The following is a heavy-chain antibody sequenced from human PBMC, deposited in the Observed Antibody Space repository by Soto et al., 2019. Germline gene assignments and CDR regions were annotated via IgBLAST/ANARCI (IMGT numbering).Heavy chain of an antibody. J-gene: IGHJ4*02. D-gene: IGHD3-3*01. V-gene: IGHV2-5*02. CDR3: ADRVLRSVFGLVTTAAIYFDL. CDR2: IYWDDDK. CDR1: GFSLTTSGVG. Sequence: QITLKESGPTVVKPTETLTLTCTFSGFSLTTSGVGVGWVRQSPGKAPEWLALIYWDDDKRYSTSLKSRLTITKDTSKNPVVLKMANLDPAETATFYRADRVLRSVFGLVTTAAIYFDLWGQGTPVVVSS.